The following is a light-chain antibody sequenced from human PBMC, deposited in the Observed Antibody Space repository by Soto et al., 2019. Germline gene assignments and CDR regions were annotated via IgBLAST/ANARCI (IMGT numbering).Light chain of an antibody. CDR3: QQRSNWPPIT. CDR1: QSVSSY. CDR2: DAS. V-gene: IGKV3-11*01. J-gene: IGKJ5*01. Sequence: GERATLSCRASQSVSSYLAWYQQKPGQAPRLLIYDASNRATGIPARFSGSGSGTDFTLTISSLEPEDFAVYYCQQRSNWPPITFGQGTRLEIK.